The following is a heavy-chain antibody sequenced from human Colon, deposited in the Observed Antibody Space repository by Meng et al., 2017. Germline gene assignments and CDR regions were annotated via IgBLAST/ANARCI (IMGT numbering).Heavy chain of an antibody. V-gene: IGHV4-34*01. Sequence: LHRIGAGLMKLLETLSLTCAVYGGSCSGYYWTWIRQPPGKGLEWIGEIHPRGYTNYNPSFMSLVDTSVDTSKNHLSRGLGYVYAGQTALYFCATGLDSAQSGGFWGQSTLVTVSS. CDR1: GGSCSGYY. J-gene: IGHJ4*02. CDR3: ATGLDSAQSGGF. D-gene: IGHD5-18*01. CDR2: IHPRGYT.